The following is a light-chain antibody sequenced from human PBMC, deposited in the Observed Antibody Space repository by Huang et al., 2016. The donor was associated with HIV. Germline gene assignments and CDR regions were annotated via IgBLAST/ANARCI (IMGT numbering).Light chain of an antibody. J-gene: IGKJ1*01. CDR2: GAS. CDR3: QQYNNWVRT. V-gene: IGKV3-15*01. Sequence: EIVMTQSPATLSVSPGERATLSCRASQSVSSNLAWYQQKPGQAPRLRIYGASTRATGIPARFSGSGSGTEFTLTISSLQSEDFAVYYCQQYNNWVRTFGQGTKVEIK. CDR1: QSVSSN.